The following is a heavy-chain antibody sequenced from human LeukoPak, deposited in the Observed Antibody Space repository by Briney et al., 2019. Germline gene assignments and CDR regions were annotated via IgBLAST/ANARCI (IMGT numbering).Heavy chain of an antibody. Sequence: GSLRLSCEASGFSFRNHWMHWVRQAPGKGLVWVSDINEDATIIRYTDSVKGRFTISRDNVKNTVYLQMNSLRAEDTAVYYCARSGYLNGYDYWGQGILVTVSP. J-gene: IGHJ4*02. CDR2: INEDATII. CDR3: ARSGYLNGYDY. D-gene: IGHD5-18*01. V-gene: IGHV3-74*01. CDR1: GFSFRNHW.